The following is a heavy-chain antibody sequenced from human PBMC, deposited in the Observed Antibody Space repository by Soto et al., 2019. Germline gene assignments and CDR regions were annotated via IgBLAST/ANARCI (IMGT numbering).Heavy chain of an antibody. CDR2: IGASTNT. CDR3: AKSSTGLDV. Sequence: DVQLLESGGGSVQHGGSLRLSCAASGFTLTNYGMTWVRQAPGKGLEWVSTIGASTNTYYADSVKGRFTISRDTSKNTLYLQMNTLRAEDTAIYYCAKSSTGLDVWGQGTTVIVSS. CDR1: GFTLTNYG. V-gene: IGHV3-23*01. J-gene: IGHJ6*02.